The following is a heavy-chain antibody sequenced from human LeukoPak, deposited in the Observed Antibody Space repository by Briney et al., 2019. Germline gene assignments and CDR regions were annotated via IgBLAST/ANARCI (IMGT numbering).Heavy chain of an antibody. D-gene: IGHD4-17*01. CDR1: GLPFSNYA. CDR2: ISGSGDNT. CDR3: AKVKTVTTGAFDI. Sequence: GSLSLSCAASGLPFSNYAMNWVRQAPGKGLEWVSAISGSGDNTYYGDSVKGRFTNSRDNSKNTLFLQMNSLRAEDTAVYYCAKVKTVTTGAFDIWGQGTMVTVSS. V-gene: IGHV3-23*01. J-gene: IGHJ3*02.